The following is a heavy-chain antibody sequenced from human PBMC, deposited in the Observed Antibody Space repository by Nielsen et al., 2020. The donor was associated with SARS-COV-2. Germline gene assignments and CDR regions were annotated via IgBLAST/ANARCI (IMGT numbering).Heavy chain of an antibody. J-gene: IGHJ4*02. CDR1: GYSISSGYY. V-gene: IGHV4-38-2*02. CDR3: ARKGGTASPDY. D-gene: IGHD2-15*01. CDR2: IYHSGST. Sequence: SETLSLTCTVSGYSISSGYYWGWIRQPPGKGLEWIGSIYHSGSTYYNPSLKSRVTISVDTSKNQFSLKLSSVTAADTAVYYCARKGGTASPDYWGQGTLVTVSS.